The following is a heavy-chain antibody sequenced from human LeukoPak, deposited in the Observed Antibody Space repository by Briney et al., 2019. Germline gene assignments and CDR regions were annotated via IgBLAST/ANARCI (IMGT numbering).Heavy chain of an antibody. CDR1: SGSISGGDYY. CDR3: ARRRSGKNWFDP. J-gene: IGHJ5*02. D-gene: IGHD3-10*01. Sequence: PSETLSLTCAVASGSISGGDYYWGWVRQPPGEGLEWIASINYSGTTFYNPSLKSRVTISVDTSENQFSLKLSSVTAADTALYYCARRRSGKNWFDPWGQGTLVTVSS. CDR2: INYSGTT. V-gene: IGHV4-39*01.